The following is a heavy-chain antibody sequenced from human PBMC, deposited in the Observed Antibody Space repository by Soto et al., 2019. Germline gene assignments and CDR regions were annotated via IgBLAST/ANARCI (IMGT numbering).Heavy chain of an antibody. J-gene: IGHJ4*02. D-gene: IGHD3-10*01. CDR3: ARYYYGSGSRFHFDY. V-gene: IGHV4-59*01. CDR1: GGSISSYY. CDR2: IYYSGST. Sequence: PSETLSLTCTVSGGSISSYYWSWIRQPPGKGLEWIGYIYYSGSTNYNPSLKSRVTISVDTSKNQFSLKLSSVTAADTAVYYCARYYYGSGSRFHFDYWGQGTLVTVS.